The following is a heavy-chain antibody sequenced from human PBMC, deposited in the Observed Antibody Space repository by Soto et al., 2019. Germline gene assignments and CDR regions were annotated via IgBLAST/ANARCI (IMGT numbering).Heavy chain of an antibody. CDR2: IYYSGST. CDR1: GGTITRGDHF. Sequence: SETLSLTCSVSGGTITRGDHFWSWVRQSPGKGLEWLGYIYYSGSTYYNPSLKGRVMMTIDTSKHQFSLNLSSVTAADTAVFYCGRGQTAIDIWGQGTTVTVSS. D-gene: IGHD5-18*01. CDR3: GRGQTAIDI. V-gene: IGHV4-30-4*01. J-gene: IGHJ6*02.